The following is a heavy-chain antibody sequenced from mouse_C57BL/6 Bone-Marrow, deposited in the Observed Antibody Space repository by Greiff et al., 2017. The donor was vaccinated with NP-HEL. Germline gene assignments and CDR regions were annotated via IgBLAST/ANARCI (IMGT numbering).Heavy chain of an antibody. Sequence: QVHVKQPGAELVKPGASVKMSCKASGYTFTSYWITWVKQRPGQGLEWIGDIYPGSGSTNYNEKFKSKATLTVDTSSSTAYMQLSSLTSEDSAVYYCARGGLRAFAYWGQGTLVTVSA. J-gene: IGHJ3*01. CDR2: IYPGSGST. V-gene: IGHV1-55*01. CDR1: GYTFTSYW. D-gene: IGHD2-4*01. CDR3: ARGGLRAFAY.